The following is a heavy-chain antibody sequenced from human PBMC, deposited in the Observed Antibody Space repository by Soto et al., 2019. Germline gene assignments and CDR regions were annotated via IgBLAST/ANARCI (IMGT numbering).Heavy chain of an antibody. CDR1: GGSINSGDYY. CDR3: ARIGLTTALL. CDR2: IYYSGST. Sequence: QVQLQESGPGLVKPSQTLSLTCTVSGGSINSGDYYWSWIRQPPGKGLEWIGYIYYSGSTYYNPHLRSRVTISIEKSKNHFFLNLSSVTAADTAVYYCARIGLTTALLWGQGPLVTVSS. D-gene: IGHD4-17*01. V-gene: IGHV4-30-4*01. J-gene: IGHJ4*02.